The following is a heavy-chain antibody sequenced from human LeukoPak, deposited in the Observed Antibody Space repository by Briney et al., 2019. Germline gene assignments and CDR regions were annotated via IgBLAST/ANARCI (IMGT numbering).Heavy chain of an antibody. V-gene: IGHV4-34*01. CDR1: GQSFSGYY. CDR3: ATVSPFQWLSLLYYYYGMDV. CDR2: NNHSGST. Sequence: PSETLSLTCAVYGQSFSGYYWSWIRQPPGKGLEWIGENNHSGSTNHNPSLNSRGTISVDTSKNQFSLKLSSVTAADMAVYYCATVSPFQWLSLLYYYYGMDVWGQGATVTVSS. D-gene: IGHD3-22*01. J-gene: IGHJ6*02.